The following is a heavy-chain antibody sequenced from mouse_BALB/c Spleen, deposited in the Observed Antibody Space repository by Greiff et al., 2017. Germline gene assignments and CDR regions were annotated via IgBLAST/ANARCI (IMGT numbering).Heavy chain of an antibody. CDR3: ARDYYYGSSYGYFDV. CDR2: IYPGNVNT. Sequence: QVQLQQSGPELVKPGASVRISCKASGYTFTSYYIHWVKQRPGQGLEWIGWIYPGNVNTKYNEKFKGKATLTADKSSSTAYMQLSSLTSEDSAVYFCARDYYYGSSYGYFDVWGAGTTVTVSS. J-gene: IGHJ1*01. CDR1: GYTFTSYY. V-gene: IGHV1S56*01. D-gene: IGHD1-1*01.